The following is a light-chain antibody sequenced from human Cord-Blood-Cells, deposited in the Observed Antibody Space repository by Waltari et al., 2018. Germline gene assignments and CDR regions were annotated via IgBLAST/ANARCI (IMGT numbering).Light chain of an antibody. CDR3: SSYTSSSTYV. V-gene: IGLV2-14*03. CDR1: SSHVGGYTY. Sequence: QSALTQPASVSGSPGQSIPLSCTGTSSHVGGYTYVSWYQQHPGKAPKLMIYDVSNRPSWVSNRFSGYKSGNTTSLTISGLQAEDEADYYCSSYTSSSTYVFGTGTKVTVL. J-gene: IGLJ1*01. CDR2: DVS.